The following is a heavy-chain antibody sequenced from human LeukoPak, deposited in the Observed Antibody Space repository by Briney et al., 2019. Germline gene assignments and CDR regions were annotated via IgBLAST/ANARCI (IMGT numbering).Heavy chain of an antibody. J-gene: IGHJ4*02. CDR3: AKAQQLIRLFDY. V-gene: IGHV3-30*18. D-gene: IGHD6-13*01. CDR2: LSYDGSNK. Sequence: GSLRLSCAASGFTFSSYGMHWVRQAPGKGLEWVAVLSYDGSNKYYADSVKGRFTISRDNSKNTLYLEMNSLRAEDTAVYYCAKAQQLIRLFDYWGQGTLVTVSS. CDR1: GFTFSSYG.